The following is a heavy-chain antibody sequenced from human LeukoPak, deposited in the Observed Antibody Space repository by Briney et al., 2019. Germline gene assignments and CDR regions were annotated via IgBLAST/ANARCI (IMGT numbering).Heavy chain of an antibody. CDR3: AKEDSSGYYLGSFDY. D-gene: IGHD3-22*01. V-gene: IGHV3-9*01. J-gene: IGHJ4*02. Sequence: AGGSLRLSCAASGFTFGDYAMHWVRQAPGKGLEWVSGISWNSGSIGYADSVKGRFTISRDNAKNSLYLQMNSLRAEDTALYYCAKEDSSGYYLGSFDYWGQGTLVTVSS. CDR2: ISWNSGSI. CDR1: GFTFGDYA.